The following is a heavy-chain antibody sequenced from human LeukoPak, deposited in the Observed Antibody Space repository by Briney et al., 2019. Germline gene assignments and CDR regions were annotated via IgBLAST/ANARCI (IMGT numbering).Heavy chain of an antibody. J-gene: IGHJ4*02. D-gene: IGHD3-3*01. CDR2: IYPGDSDT. Sequence: GESLRISCKGSGYTFSSYWIGWVRQMPGKGLEWMGIIYPGDSDTRYSPSLQGQFTISVDTSIGTAYLQWSSLKASDTAIYYCARQNDFRLDYWGQGTLVTVSS. V-gene: IGHV5-51*01. CDR3: ARQNDFRLDY. CDR1: GYTFSSYW.